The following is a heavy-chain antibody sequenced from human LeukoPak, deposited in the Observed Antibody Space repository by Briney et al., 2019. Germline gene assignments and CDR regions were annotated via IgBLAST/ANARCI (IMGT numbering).Heavy chain of an antibody. CDR3: AKEADCSSTSCPFDY. D-gene: IGHD2-2*01. CDR2: IRYDGSNK. J-gene: IGHJ4*02. CDR1: GFTFSSYG. V-gene: IGHV3-30*02. Sequence: PGGSLRLSCAASGFTFSSYGMHWVRQAPGKGLEWVAFIRYDGSNKYYADSVKGRFTISRDNSKNTLYLQMNSLRAEDTAVYYCAKEADCSSTSCPFDYWGQGTLVTVSS.